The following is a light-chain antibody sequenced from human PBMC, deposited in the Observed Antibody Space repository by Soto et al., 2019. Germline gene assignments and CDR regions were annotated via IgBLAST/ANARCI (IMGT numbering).Light chain of an antibody. Sequence: DIQMTQSPSSVSASVGDRVTIACRVSQDIDSWLVWYQQRPGEAPKPLIYAENSLPSGVPSRFSGSESGTDFTLPISYLQPEYFATYYYQETDSFPYTFGLGTKLEIK. J-gene: IGKJ2*01. CDR2: AEN. CDR3: QETDSFPYT. V-gene: IGKV1-12*01. CDR1: QDIDSW.